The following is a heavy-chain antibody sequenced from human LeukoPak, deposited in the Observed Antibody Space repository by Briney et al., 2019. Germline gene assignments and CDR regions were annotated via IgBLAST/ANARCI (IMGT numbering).Heavy chain of an antibody. CDR1: GFTISSND. V-gene: IGHV3-33*08. J-gene: IGHJ4*02. Sequence: GGSLGLSWAASGFTISSNDMSGVRQAQGKGLEWVAVIWDDVSNKYYGDSLKGRFTISRDNSKNTLSLHMNSLRAEDKAVYYCARDNYYDSGGYYYPGYFDCWGQGTLVTVSS. CDR3: ARDNYYDSGGYYYPGYFDC. D-gene: IGHD3-22*01. CDR2: IWDDVSNK.